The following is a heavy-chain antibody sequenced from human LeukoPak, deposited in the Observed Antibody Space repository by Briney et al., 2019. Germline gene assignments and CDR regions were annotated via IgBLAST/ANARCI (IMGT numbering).Heavy chain of an antibody. CDR1: GGSISSSSYY. CDR3: ARDPSPTVTTIDHFDY. J-gene: IGHJ4*02. D-gene: IGHD4-17*01. CDR2: IYYSGST. V-gene: IGHV4-39*07. Sequence: PSETLSLTCTVSGGSISSSSYYWGWIRQPPGKGLEWIGSIYYSGSTYYNPSLKSRVTISVDTSKNQFSLKLSSVTAADTAVYYCARDPSPTVTTIDHFDYWGQGTLVTVSS.